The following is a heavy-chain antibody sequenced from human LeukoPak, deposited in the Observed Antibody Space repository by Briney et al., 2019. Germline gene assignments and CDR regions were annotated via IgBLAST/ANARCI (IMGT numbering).Heavy chain of an antibody. Sequence: SETLSLTCNLSGPSLTSNFWSCIRHTTGKGLEWIGYVFHSGTTNYSPSLKKRVTISLDTSKKQIYLRLASVTAADTALYYCARRMATVTDAFDIWGRGTMVSVSS. V-gene: IGHV4-59*08. J-gene: IGHJ3*02. CDR1: GPSLTSNF. D-gene: IGHD5-24*01. CDR2: VFHSGTT. CDR3: ARRMATVTDAFDI.